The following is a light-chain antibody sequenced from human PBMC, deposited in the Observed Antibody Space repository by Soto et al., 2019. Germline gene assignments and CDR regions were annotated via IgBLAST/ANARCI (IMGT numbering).Light chain of an antibody. CDR2: DAS. Sequence: EIVLTQSPATLSLSPGERATLSCRASQSVDSYLAWYQQKSGQAPRLLIHDASHRAAGIPARFSGSGSGTDFTLAISSLEPEDFAVYYCQHRSGFTVGPGTKVDI. V-gene: IGKV3-11*01. J-gene: IGKJ3*01. CDR1: QSVDSY. CDR3: QHRSGFT.